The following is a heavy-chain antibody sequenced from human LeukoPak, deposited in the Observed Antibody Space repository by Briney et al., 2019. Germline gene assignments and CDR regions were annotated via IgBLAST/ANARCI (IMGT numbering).Heavy chain of an antibody. CDR2: ISSSSSYT. CDR1: GFIFSDYY. Sequence: GGSLRLSCAASGFIFSDYYMSWIRQAPGKGLEWVSYISSSSSYTNYADSVKGRFTISRDNAKNSLYLQMNSLRAEDTAVYYCARGYKTGGGRVYAFDIWGQGTMVTVSS. CDR3: ARGYKTGGGRVYAFDI. J-gene: IGHJ3*02. V-gene: IGHV3-11*06. D-gene: IGHD2-2*02.